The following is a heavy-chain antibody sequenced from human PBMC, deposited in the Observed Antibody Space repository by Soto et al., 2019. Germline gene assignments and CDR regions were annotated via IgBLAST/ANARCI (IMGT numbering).Heavy chain of an antibody. CDR3: ERENGTKNYYYYGMDV. V-gene: IGHV5-51*01. CDR1: GYSFTSYW. CDR2: IYPGDSDT. D-gene: IGHD1-7*01. Sequence: PGESLKISCKGSGYSFTSYWIGWVRQMPGKGLEWMGIIYPGDSDTRYSPSSQGQVTISADKSISTAYLQWSSLKASDTAMYYCERENGTKNYYYYGMDVWGQGTTVTVSS. J-gene: IGHJ6*02.